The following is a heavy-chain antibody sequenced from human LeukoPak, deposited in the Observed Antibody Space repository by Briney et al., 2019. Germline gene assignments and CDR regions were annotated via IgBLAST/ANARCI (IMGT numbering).Heavy chain of an antibody. CDR3: ARDSTDWRDFDY. CDR1: GYTFTSYG. CDR2: ISAYNGNT. J-gene: IGHJ4*02. V-gene: IGHV1-18*01. Sequence: ASVKVSCKASGYTFTSYGISWVRQAPGQGLEWMGWISAYNGNTNYAQKLQGRVTMTTDTSTSTAYMELRSLRSDATAVYYCARDSTDWRDFDYWGQGTLVTVSS. D-gene: IGHD3-9*01.